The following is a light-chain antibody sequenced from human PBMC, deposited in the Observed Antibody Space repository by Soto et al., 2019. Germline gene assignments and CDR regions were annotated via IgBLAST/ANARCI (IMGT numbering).Light chain of an antibody. Sequence: EIVMTQSPATLSVSPGERATLSCRASQSISSNLAWYPEKPGQAPRHLTYGAASRATGSPDRFSCSGSGTDFTLTISSLEPEDFAVYYCQQYRDSRTFGQGTKVDIK. J-gene: IGKJ1*01. CDR2: GAA. CDR3: QQYRDSRT. CDR1: QSISSN. V-gene: IGKV3D-15*01.